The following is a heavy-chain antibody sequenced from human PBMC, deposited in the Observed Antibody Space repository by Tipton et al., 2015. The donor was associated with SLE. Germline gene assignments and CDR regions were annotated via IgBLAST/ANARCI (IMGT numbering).Heavy chain of an antibody. CDR2: INHSGST. CDR1: GGSISSGNW. V-gene: IGHV4-4*02. J-gene: IGHJ2*01. D-gene: IGHD2-8*01. CDR3: ARGTKGTLRGFDL. Sequence: TLSLTCDVSGGSISSGNWWTWVRQPPGKGLEWIGEINHSGSTNYNPSLKSRVTISVDTSKNQFSLKLSSVTAADTAVYYCARGTKGTLRGFDLWGRGTLVTVSS.